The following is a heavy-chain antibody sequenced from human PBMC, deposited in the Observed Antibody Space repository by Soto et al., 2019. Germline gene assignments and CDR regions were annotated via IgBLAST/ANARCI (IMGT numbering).Heavy chain of an antibody. CDR2: IYYSGST. V-gene: IGHV4-59*01. Sequence: PSETLSLTCTVSGGSISSYYWSWIRQPPGKGLEWIGYIYYSGSTNYNPSLKSRVTISVDTSKNQFSLKLSSVIAADTAVYYCARVPYCSSTSCYAGDNWFDPWGQGTLVTVSS. CDR3: ARVPYCSSTSCYAGDNWFDP. D-gene: IGHD2-2*01. CDR1: GGSISSYY. J-gene: IGHJ5*02.